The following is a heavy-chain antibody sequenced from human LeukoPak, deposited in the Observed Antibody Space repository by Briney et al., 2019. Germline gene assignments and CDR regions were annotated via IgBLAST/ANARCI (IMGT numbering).Heavy chain of an antibody. Sequence: GGSLRLSCADSGFTFSSYAMSWVRQAPGEGLEWVSAISGSGGSTYYADSVKGRFTISRDNSKNTLYLQMNSLRADDTAVYYCAKAADNGYYYYFDYWGQGTLVTVSS. CDR1: GFTFSSYA. CDR2: ISGSGGST. J-gene: IGHJ4*02. CDR3: AKAADNGYYYYFDY. D-gene: IGHD3-22*01. V-gene: IGHV3-23*01.